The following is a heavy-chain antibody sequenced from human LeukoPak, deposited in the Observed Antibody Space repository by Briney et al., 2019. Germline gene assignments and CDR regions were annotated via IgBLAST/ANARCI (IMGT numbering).Heavy chain of an antibody. CDR2: ITSSGSNI. D-gene: IGHD3-10*02. Sequence: GGSLRLSCAASGFTFRNFEMNWVRQAPGKGLEWVSYITSSGSNIYYADSVKGRFTISRDNAKNSLYLQMNSLRAEDTAVYYCARQGYYVWGQGTLVTVSS. CDR1: GFTFRNFE. J-gene: IGHJ4*02. V-gene: IGHV3-48*03. CDR3: ARQGYYV.